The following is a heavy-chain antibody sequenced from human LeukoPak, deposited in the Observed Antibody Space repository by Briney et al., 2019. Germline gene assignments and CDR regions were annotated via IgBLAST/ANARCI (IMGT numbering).Heavy chain of an antibody. CDR2: IYYSGST. CDR1: GGSISSSSYY. J-gene: IGHJ4*02. D-gene: IGHD3-22*01. CDR3: ARHTYDSSGFLFDY. Sequence: SETLSLTCTVSGGSISSSSYYWGWIRQPPGKGLEWIGSIYYSGSTYYNPSLKSRVTISVDTSKNQFSLKLSSVTAADTAVYYCARHTYDSSGFLFDYLGQGTLVTVSS. V-gene: IGHV4-39*01.